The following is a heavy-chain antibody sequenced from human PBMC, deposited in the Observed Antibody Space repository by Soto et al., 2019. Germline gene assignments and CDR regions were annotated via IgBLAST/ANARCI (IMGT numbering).Heavy chain of an antibody. CDR1: GYSFTSYW. Sequence: LGESLKISCKGSGYSFTSYWIGWVRQMPGKGLEWMGIIYPGDSDTRYSPSFQGQVTISADKSISTAYLQWSSLKASDTAMYYCARIAAAGTGVYYYYYGMDVWGQGTTVTVSS. V-gene: IGHV5-51*01. CDR3: ARIAAAGTGVYYYYYGMDV. CDR2: IYPGDSDT. J-gene: IGHJ6*02. D-gene: IGHD6-13*01.